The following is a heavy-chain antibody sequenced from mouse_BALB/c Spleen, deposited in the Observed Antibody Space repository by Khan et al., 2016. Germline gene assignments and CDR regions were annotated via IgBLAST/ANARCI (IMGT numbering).Heavy chain of an antibody. J-gene: IGHJ3*01. CDR1: GFNIKDTY. CDR3: ANAYYDDWFAY. CDR2: IDPANGNT. D-gene: IGHD2-4*01. V-gene: IGHV14-3*02. Sequence: VQLKQSGAELVKPGASVKLSCTASGFNIKDTYMHWVKQRPEQGLEWIGKIDPANGNTKYDPNYQGKATITADTCSNTAYLRLSSLTSEDTAVYYCANAYYDDWFAYWGQGTLVTVS.